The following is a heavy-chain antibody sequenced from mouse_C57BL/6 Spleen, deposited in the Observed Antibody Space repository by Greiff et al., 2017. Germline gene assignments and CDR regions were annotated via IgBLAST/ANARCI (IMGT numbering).Heavy chain of an antibody. CDR1: GYAFSSSW. J-gene: IGHJ2*01. CDR3: AREVYYYGSSYEGFDY. D-gene: IGHD1-1*01. V-gene: IGHV1-82*01. CDR2: IYPGDGDT. Sequence: VQLQQSGPELVKPGASVKISCKASGYAFSSSWMNWVKQRPGKGLEWIGRIYPGDGDTNYNGKFKGKATLTADKSSSTAYMQLRSLTSEDSAVYFCAREVYYYGSSYEGFDYWGQGTTLTVSS.